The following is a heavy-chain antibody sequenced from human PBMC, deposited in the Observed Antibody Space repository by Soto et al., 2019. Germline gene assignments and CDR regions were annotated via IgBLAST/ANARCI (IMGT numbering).Heavy chain of an antibody. D-gene: IGHD3-22*01. CDR1: GFTFSTYG. J-gene: IGHJ3*02. CDR3: VKQLLSLIVVADAFDI. Sequence: EVQLLESGGTVVQPGGSLRLSCAASGFTFSTYGVSWVRQAPGKGLEWVSSISGSGYNTFYADSVKGRFTISRDNSNNTVHLLMNNLRADDMALYYCVKQLLSLIVVADAFDIWGQGTMVTVSS. CDR2: ISGSGYNT. V-gene: IGHV3-23*01.